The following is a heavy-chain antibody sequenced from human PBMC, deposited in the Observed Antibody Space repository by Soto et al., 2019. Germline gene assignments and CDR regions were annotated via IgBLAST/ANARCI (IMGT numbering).Heavy chain of an antibody. V-gene: IGHV3-21*01. CDR2: ISSSSSYI. CDR1: GFTFSSYS. CDR3: ARDSFNVYYYYGMDV. Sequence: GGSLRLSCAASGFTFSSYSMNWVRQAPGKGLEWVSSISSSSSYIYYADSVKGRFTISRDNAKNSLYLQMNSLRAEDTAVYYCARDSFNVYYYYGMDVWGQGTTVTVSS. J-gene: IGHJ6*02.